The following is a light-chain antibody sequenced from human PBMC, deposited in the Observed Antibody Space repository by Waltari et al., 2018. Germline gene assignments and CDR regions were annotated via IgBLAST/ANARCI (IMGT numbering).Light chain of an antibody. CDR1: NSDVGAYNY. Sequence: QSVLTQPPSATGSPGQSVTIPCTGTNSDVGAYNYVSWYQQHPGKVPKLLIYEVTKRPSGGPDRFSGSKSGNTASLTVSGLQADDEADYYCSSYAHNNYFVFGTGTKVTVL. CDR2: EVT. J-gene: IGLJ1*01. V-gene: IGLV2-8*01. CDR3: SSYAHNNYFV.